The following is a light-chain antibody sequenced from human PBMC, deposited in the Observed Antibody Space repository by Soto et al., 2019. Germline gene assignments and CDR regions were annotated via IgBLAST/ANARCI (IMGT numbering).Light chain of an antibody. CDR1: SSNIGAGYD. Sequence: QPVLTQPPSVSGAPGQRVTISCTGSSSNIGAGYDVHWYQQLPGTAPKLLIYGNSNRPSGVPDRFSGSKSGTSASLAITALQAEDEADYYCQSYDSSLSGNVVFGGGTKLTVL. CDR2: GNS. CDR3: QSYDSSLSGNVV. J-gene: IGLJ2*01. V-gene: IGLV1-40*01.